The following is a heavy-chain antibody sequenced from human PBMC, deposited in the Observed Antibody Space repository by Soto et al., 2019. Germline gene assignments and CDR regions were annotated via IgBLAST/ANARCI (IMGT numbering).Heavy chain of an antibody. CDR3: ARYDYNGYYFDY. CDR2: INPNSGGT. CDR1: GYTFTGYY. Sequence: ASVKVSCKASGYTFTGYYMHWVRQAPGQGLEWMGWINPNSGGTNYAQKFQGWVTMTRDTSTSTAYMELSRLRSDDTAVYYCARYDYNGYYFDYWGQGTLVTVSS. D-gene: IGHD4-4*01. J-gene: IGHJ4*02. V-gene: IGHV1-2*04.